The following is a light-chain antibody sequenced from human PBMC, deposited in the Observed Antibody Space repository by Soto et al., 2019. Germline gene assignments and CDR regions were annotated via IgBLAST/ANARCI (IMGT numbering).Light chain of an antibody. V-gene: IGLV2-8*02. CDR1: SSDIGAYHY. J-gene: IGLJ2*01. Sequence: QSALTQPPSATRSPGQSVTISCTGTSSDIGAYHYISWYQHHPGQAPKLIIYEFKKRPAGVPDRLSGSKSASTASLAVSGLQAEDEAYYCCSSHAGYNYILFGGGTKVTVL. CDR3: SSHAGYNYIL. CDR2: EFK.